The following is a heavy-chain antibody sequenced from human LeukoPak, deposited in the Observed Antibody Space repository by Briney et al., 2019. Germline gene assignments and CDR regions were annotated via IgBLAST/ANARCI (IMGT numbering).Heavy chain of an antibody. D-gene: IGHD6-13*01. CDR1: GGSISSYY. Sequence: PSETLSLTCTVSGGSISSYYWSWIRQPPGKGLEWIGYIYYSGSTNYNPSLKSRVTISVDTSKNQFSLKLSSVTAADTAVYYCARRGAAAGSNWFDPWGQGTLVTVSS. CDR2: IYYSGST. V-gene: IGHV4-59*01. J-gene: IGHJ5*02. CDR3: ARRGAAAGSNWFDP.